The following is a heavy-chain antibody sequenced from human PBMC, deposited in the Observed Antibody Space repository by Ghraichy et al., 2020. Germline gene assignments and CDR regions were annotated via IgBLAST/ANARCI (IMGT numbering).Heavy chain of an antibody. CDR2: ISPGDSDT. D-gene: IGHD6-25*01. CDR3: ARTRSSLAADY. Sequence: GESLNISCKASGFSFSGYWIGLVRQMPGKGLEWMGIISPGDSDTRYSPSFQGQVTISADKSISTAYLQWSSLKTSDTAMYYCARTRSSLAADYWGQGTLVTVSS. V-gene: IGHV5-51*01. CDR1: GFSFSGYW. J-gene: IGHJ4*02.